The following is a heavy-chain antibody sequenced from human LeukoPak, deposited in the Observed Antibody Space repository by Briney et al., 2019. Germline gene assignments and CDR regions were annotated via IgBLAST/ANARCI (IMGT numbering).Heavy chain of an antibody. V-gene: IGHV3-23*01. D-gene: IGHD4-17*01. CDR3: TKDPNGDYIGAFDP. CDR1: GFTFSSFA. J-gene: IGHJ5*02. Sequence: GGSLRLSCAASGFTFSSFAMTWVRQAPGKGLEWVSSITGSHGRTYTTDSVKGRFTISRDNSQDTLCLQMNSLRAEDTAVYYCTKDPNGDYIGAFDPWGQGTLVTVSS. CDR2: ITGSHGRT.